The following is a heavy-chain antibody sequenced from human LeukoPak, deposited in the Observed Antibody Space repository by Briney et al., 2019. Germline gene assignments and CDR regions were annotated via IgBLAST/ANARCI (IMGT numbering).Heavy chain of an antibody. Sequence: SQTLSLTCTVSGGSISSGGYYWSWIRQPAGKGLEYIGRIYSTGGTNYNPSLRSRVTISVDTSKNHFSLKLSSVTAADTAVYYCARDGKDIVVVPAAIRAFDIWGQGTMVTVSS. V-gene: IGHV4-61*02. CDR1: GGSISSGGYY. D-gene: IGHD2-2*02. CDR3: ARDGKDIVVVPAAIRAFDI. CDR2: IYSTGGT. J-gene: IGHJ3*02.